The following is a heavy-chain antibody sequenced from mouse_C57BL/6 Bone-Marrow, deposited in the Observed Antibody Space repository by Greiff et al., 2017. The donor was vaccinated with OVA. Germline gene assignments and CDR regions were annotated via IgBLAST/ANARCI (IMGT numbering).Heavy chain of an antibody. CDR2: IHPTSGST. V-gene: IGHV1-64*01. J-gene: IGHJ4*01. CDR1: GYTFTSYW. D-gene: IGHD1-1*01. CDR3: AKVGAMDY. Sequence: VQLQQPGAELVKPGASVKLSSKASGYTFTSYWMHWVKQRPGQGLEWIGMIHPTSGSTNYNEKFKSKATLTVDKSSSTAYMQLSSLTSEDSAVYYCAKVGAMDYWGQGTSVTVSS.